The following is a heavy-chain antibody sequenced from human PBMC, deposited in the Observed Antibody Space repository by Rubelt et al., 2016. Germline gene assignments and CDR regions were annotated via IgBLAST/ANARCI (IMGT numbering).Heavy chain of an antibody. CDR2: ISSSSSTI. V-gene: IGHV3-48*04. CDR3: ARDREMSSSPTQY. D-gene: IGHD6-6*01. J-gene: IGHJ4*02. Sequence: GGGVVQPGRSLRLSCAASGFTFSSYSMNWVRQAPGKGLEWVSYISSSSSTIYYADSVKGRFTISRDNAKNSLYLQMNSLRAEDTAVYYCARDREMSSSPTQYWGQGTLVTVSS. CDR1: GFTFSSYS.